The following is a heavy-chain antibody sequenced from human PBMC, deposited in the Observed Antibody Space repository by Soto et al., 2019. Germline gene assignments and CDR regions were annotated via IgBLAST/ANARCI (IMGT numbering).Heavy chain of an antibody. D-gene: IGHD4-17*01. CDR3: AREIIPLTTDWYFDL. CDR1: GGSMSCHMSY. CDR2: IYESGST. V-gene: IGHV4-30-4*01. J-gene: IGHJ2*01. Sequence: QVQLQESGPGLVKPSETLSLTCTVSGGSMSCHMSYLSWIRQPPGKGLEWIGYIYESGSTSYNPSLKSRVTITVDTSKKQFSLMMNSVTAADTAVYYCAREIIPLTTDWYFDLWGRGTLVTVSS.